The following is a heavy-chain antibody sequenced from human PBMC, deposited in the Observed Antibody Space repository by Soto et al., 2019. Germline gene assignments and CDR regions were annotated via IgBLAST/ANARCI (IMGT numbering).Heavy chain of an antibody. V-gene: IGHV3-30*02. CDR3: ARDGVGGTVFCGYFDY. Sequence: QVHLVESGGGVGQPGGSLRLSCAVPGIIFTGYGMHWVRQAPGKGLEWVAIIRFDGSNIHYADSVKGRFTISRDNSKNTLYLQMNSLRAEDTAVYYCARDGVGGTVFCGYFDYWGQGALVTVSS. D-gene: IGHD1-26*01. J-gene: IGHJ4*02. CDR1: GIIFTGYG. CDR2: IRFDGSNI.